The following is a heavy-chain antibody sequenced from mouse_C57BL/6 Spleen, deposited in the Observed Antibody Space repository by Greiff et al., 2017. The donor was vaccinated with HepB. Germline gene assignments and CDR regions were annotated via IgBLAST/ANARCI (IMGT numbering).Heavy chain of an antibody. D-gene: IGHD1-1*01. CDR3: ARDYYGSSFAWFAY. CDR2: IYPGSGNT. CDR1: GYTFTDYY. J-gene: IGHJ3*01. V-gene: IGHV1-76*01. Sequence: QVQLQQPGAELVRPGASVKLSCKASGYTFTDYYINWVKQRPGQGLEWIARIYPGSGNTYYNEKFKGKATLTAEKSSSTAYMQLSSLTSEDSAVYFCARDYYGSSFAWFAYWGQGTLVTVSA.